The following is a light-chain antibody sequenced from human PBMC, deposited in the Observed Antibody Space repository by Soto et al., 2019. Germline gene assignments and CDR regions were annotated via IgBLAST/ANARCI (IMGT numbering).Light chain of an antibody. CDR3: QSYDSSNLV. J-gene: IGLJ2*01. V-gene: IGLV6-57*04. Sequence: NFMRTQPHSVPESPGKTLTISYTRSSGSIASNYLHCYQPGPGSAPTTVIYEDNQRPSGVPDRFSGSIDRSSNSASLTISGLKTEDEADYYCQSYDSSNLVFGGGTKSPS. CDR2: EDN. CDR1: SGSIASNY.